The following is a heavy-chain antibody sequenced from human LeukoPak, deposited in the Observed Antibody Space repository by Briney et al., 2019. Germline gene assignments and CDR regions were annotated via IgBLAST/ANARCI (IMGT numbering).Heavy chain of an antibody. Sequence: PSETLSLTCTVSGCSISDYYWSWIRQSPVRGLEWIGYLYYSGNTNYNPSLKSRLTISRDMAKNQFSLKLSSVTSADTAVYYCARGEYEDLVDNWGQGTLVTVSS. J-gene: IGHJ4*02. CDR1: GCSISDYY. V-gene: IGHV4-59*01. CDR3: ARGEYEDLVDN. CDR2: LYYSGNT. D-gene: IGHD1-26*01.